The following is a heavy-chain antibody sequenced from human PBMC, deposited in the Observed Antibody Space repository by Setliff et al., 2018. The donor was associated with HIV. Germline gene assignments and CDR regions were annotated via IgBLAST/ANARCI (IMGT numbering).Heavy chain of an antibody. Sequence: GGSLRLSCAASGFTFSSHAMTWVRQAPGQGLEWVAFIHYDESIKYYADSVKGRFTISRDNSKNTLYLQMNSLRAEDTAVYYCAKLGSLDYWGQGTLVTVSS. CDR3: AKLGSLDY. J-gene: IGHJ4*02. V-gene: IGHV3-30*02. CDR1: GFTFSSHA. CDR2: IHYDESIK. D-gene: IGHD6-19*01.